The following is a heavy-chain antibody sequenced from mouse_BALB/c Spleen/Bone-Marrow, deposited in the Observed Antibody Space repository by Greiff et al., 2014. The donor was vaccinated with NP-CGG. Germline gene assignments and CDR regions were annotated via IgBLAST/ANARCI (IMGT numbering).Heavy chain of an antibody. CDR3: ARDTMDY. CDR2: IYPGNVNT. J-gene: IGHJ4*01. V-gene: IGHV1S56*01. CDR1: GYTFTSYY. Sequence: SGPELVEPGASVRISCKASGYTFTSYYIHWVKQRPGQGLEWIGWIYPGNVNTKYNEKFKGKATLTADKSSSTAYMQLSSLTSEDSAVYFCARDTMDYWGQGTSVTVSP.